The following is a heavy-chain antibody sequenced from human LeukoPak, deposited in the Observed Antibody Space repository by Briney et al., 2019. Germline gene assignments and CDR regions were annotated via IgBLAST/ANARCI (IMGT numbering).Heavy chain of an antibody. Sequence: GGSLRLSCAASGFTLSYYYMSWIRQAPGKGLEWVATINQDGSEKNYVDSVKGRFTISRDNAKNSLFLQMNSLRAEDTAVYYCARDRITDFWSGYYTNYFDYWGQGTLVTVSS. D-gene: IGHD3-3*01. CDR1: GFTLSYYY. V-gene: IGHV3-7*01. CDR3: ARDRITDFWSGYYTNYFDY. CDR2: INQDGSEK. J-gene: IGHJ4*02.